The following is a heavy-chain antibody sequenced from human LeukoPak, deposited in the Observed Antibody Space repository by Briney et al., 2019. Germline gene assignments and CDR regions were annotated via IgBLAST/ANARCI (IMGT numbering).Heavy chain of an antibody. CDR1: GGSISSYY. Sequence: SETLSLTCTVSGGSISSYYWSWIRQPAGKGLEWIGRIYTSGSTNYNPSLKSRVTMSVDTSKNQFSLKLSSVTAADTAVYYCARWAEYSSSWYVDYWGQGTLVTVSS. CDR2: IYTSGST. V-gene: IGHV4-4*07. CDR3: ARWAEYSSSWYVDY. D-gene: IGHD6-13*01. J-gene: IGHJ4*02.